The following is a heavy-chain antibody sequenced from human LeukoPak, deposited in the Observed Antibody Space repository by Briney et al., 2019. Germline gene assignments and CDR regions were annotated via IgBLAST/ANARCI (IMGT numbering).Heavy chain of an antibody. D-gene: IGHD6-13*01. Sequence: PGGSLRLSCAASGFTFSSYGMNWVRQAPGKGLEWVSYITSGSSIYYANSVKGRFTISRDNAKNSLYLQMNSLRDEDTAVYYCARDRSSSAAPSLSYWGQGALVTVSS. J-gene: IGHJ4*02. CDR3: ARDRSSSAAPSLSY. CDR1: GFTFSSYG. V-gene: IGHV3-48*02. CDR2: ITSGSSI.